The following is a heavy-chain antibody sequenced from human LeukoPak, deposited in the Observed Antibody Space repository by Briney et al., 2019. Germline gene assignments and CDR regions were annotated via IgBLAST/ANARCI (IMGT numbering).Heavy chain of an antibody. CDR2: MNPNSGNT. Sequence: ASVTLSCKVSGYTFTSYDINWVRQAPGKGLEWMGWMNPNSGNTVYAQKLQGRVTITRNTSISTAYMELSSLRSEDTAVYYCARGSLFDSSPGSGYWGQGALVTVSS. V-gene: IGHV1-8*01. J-gene: IGHJ4*02. D-gene: IGHD3-22*01. CDR3: ARGSLFDSSPGSGY. CDR1: GYTFTSYD.